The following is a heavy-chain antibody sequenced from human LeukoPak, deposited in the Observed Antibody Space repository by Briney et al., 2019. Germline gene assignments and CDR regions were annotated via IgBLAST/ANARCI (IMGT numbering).Heavy chain of an antibody. CDR2: IKQDGSEK. CDR3: ARTLFAAVAGPYFYDY. CDR1: GFTFSSYW. Sequence: PGRSLRLSCAASGFTFSSYWMSWVRQAPGKGLEWVANIKQDGSEKYYVDSVKGRFTISRDNAKNSLHLQMNSLRAEDTAVYYCARTLFAAVAGPYFYDYWGQGTLVTVSS. V-gene: IGHV3-7*04. J-gene: IGHJ4*02. D-gene: IGHD6-19*01.